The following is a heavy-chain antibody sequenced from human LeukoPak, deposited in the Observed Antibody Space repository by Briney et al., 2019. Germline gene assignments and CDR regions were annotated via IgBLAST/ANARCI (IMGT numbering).Heavy chain of an antibody. V-gene: IGHV1-46*01. J-gene: IGHJ5*02. CDR2: INPSGGST. CDR1: GYTFTSYY. Sequence: ASVKVSCKASGYTFTSYYMHWVRQAPGQGLEWMGIINPSGGSTSYAQKFQGRVTMTTDTSTSTAYMELRSLRSDDTAVYYCARVGDMITFGGVIVPNWFDPWGQGTLVTVSS. CDR3: ARVGDMITFGGVIVPNWFDP. D-gene: IGHD3-16*02.